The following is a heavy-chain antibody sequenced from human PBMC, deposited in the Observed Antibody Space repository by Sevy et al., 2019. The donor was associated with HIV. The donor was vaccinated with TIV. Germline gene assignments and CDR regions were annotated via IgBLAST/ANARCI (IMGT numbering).Heavy chain of an antibody. Sequence: GGSLRLSCAASTFTFGHYAMHWVRQAPGKGLQWVAGISYEGSNEYYTDSVKGRFTSSRDNSKNTLNLEMNNLRVEDTALYYCARDWGTPPTAILYYFDFWGQGTPVTVSS. CDR1: TFTFGHYA. CDR2: ISYEGSNE. J-gene: IGHJ4*02. CDR3: ARDWGTPPTAILYYFDF. V-gene: IGHV3-30*04. D-gene: IGHD3-16*01.